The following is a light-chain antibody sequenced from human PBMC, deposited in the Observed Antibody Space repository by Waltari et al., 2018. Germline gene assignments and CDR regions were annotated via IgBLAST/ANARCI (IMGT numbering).Light chain of an antibody. J-gene: IGLJ3*02. V-gene: IGLV2-11*01. CDR2: DVS. Sequence: QSALTQPRSVSGSPGQSVTISCTGTSSDVGGYNYVSWYQQHPGKAPKLIIYDVSKRPSGVPDRFSGSTSGNTASLTISGLQADIEADYYCCSYAGSYTWVFGGGTKLTVL. CDR1: SSDVGGYNY. CDR3: CSYAGSYTWV.